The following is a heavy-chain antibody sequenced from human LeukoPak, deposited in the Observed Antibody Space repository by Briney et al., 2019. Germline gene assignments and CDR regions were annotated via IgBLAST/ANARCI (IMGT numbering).Heavy chain of an antibody. CDR1: GGSISSSNW. Sequence: SGTLSLTCAVSGGSISSSNWWSWVRQPPGKGLEWIGEIYHSGSTNYNPSLKSRVTISVDKSKNQFSLKLSSVTAADTAVYYCARDRWASSGWYFEDYWGQGTLVTVSS. V-gene: IGHV4-4*02. CDR3: ARDRWASSGWYFEDY. CDR2: IYHSGST. J-gene: IGHJ4*02. D-gene: IGHD6-19*01.